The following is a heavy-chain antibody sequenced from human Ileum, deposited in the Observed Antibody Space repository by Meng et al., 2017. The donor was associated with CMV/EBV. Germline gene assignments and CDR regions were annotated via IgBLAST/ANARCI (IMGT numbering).Heavy chain of an antibody. CDR1: GGSISSSSW. CDR3: ARIALVVRGWFDP. D-gene: IGHD2-8*02. Sequence: VSGGSISSSSWWRWVRQPPGKGLEWIGEIDHSGSTNYNPSLKSRVTISVDKSKNQFSLKLSSVTAADTAVYYCARIALVVRGWFDPWGQGTLVTVSS. V-gene: IGHV4-4*02. J-gene: IGHJ5*02. CDR2: IDHSGST.